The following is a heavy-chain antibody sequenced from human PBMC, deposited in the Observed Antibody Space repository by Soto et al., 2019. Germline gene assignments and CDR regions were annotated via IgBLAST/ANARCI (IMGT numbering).Heavy chain of an antibody. CDR3: ARGTGGNWAAFDI. CDR1: DYTFSSYA. J-gene: IGHJ3*02. CDR2: ISAYNDNT. V-gene: IGHV1-18*01. Sequence: QVQRVQSGAEVKKPGASVKVSCKPSDYTFSSYAISWVRQAPGQGLEWMGWISAYNDNTNYVQKLQGRVTMTTDTSTSTAYMELRSLRSDDTAVYYCARGTGGNWAAFDIWGQGTMVTVSS. D-gene: IGHD1-1*01.